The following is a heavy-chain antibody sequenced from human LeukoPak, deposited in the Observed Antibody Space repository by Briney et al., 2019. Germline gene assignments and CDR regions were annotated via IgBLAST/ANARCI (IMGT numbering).Heavy chain of an antibody. Sequence: KSSETLSLTCTVSGGSISSYYWSWIRQPAGKGLEWIGRIYTSGSTNYNPSLKSRVTMSVDTSKNQFSLKLSSVTAADTAVYYCARDKDSSGYYFYAFDIWGQGTMVTVSS. J-gene: IGHJ3*02. CDR3: ARDKDSSGYYFYAFDI. CDR2: IYTSGST. D-gene: IGHD3-22*01. V-gene: IGHV4-4*07. CDR1: GGSISSYY.